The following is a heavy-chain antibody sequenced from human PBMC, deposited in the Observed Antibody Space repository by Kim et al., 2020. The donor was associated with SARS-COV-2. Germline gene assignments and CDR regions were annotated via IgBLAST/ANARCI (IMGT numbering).Heavy chain of an antibody. CDR1: GFTFDDYG. CDR3: ARAPSYYYDSSVVGAFDI. J-gene: IGHJ3*02. CDR2: INWNGGST. V-gene: IGHV3-20*01. D-gene: IGHD3-22*01. Sequence: GGSLRLSCAASGFTFDDYGMSWVRQAPGKGLEWVSGINWNGGSTGYADSVKGRFTISRDNAKNSLYLQMNSLRAEDTALYHCARAPSYYYDSSVVGAFDIWGQGTMVTVSS.